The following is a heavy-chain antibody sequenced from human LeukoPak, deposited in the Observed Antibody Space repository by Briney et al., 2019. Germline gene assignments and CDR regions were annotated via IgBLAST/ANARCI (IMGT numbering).Heavy chain of an antibody. V-gene: IGHV4-61*02. CDR2: IYTSGST. D-gene: IGHD2-21*02. J-gene: IGHJ6*02. CDR3: ERDSYGGGDCYDYYYGMDV. Sequence: PSETLSLTCTVSGGSISSGSFYWRWIRPPAGKGLEWIGRIYTSGSTNYNPSLKSRVTISVDTAKNQFYLKLSSVTAADTAVYYCERDSYGGGDCYDYYYGMDVWGQGTTVTVSS. CDR1: GGSISSGSFY.